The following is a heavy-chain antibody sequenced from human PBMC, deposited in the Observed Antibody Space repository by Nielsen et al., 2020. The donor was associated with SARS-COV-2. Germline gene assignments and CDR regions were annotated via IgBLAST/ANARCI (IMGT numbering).Heavy chain of an antibody. D-gene: IGHD3-22*01. CDR1: GGSISSSSYY. CDR3: ASQRYYYDSSGYYYGAYYYYGMDV. Sequence: SEILSLTCTVSGGSISSSSYYWGWIRQPPGKGLEWIGSIYYSGSTYYNPSLKSRVTISVDTSKNQFSLKLSSVTAADTAVYYCASQRYYYDSSGYYYGAYYYYGMDVWGQGTTVTVSS. V-gene: IGHV4-39*01. CDR2: IYYSGST. J-gene: IGHJ6*02.